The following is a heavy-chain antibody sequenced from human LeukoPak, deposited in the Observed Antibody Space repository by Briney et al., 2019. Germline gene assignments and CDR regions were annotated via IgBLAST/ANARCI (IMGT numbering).Heavy chain of an antibody. CDR2: FDPEDGET. V-gene: IGHV1-24*01. Sequence: ASVKVSCKVSGYTLTELSMHWVRQAPGKGPEWMGGFDPEDGETIYAQKFQGRVTMTEDTSTDTAYMELNSLRSEDTAVYYCATGRPDSSGWLSETSASWFDPWGQGTLVTVSS. D-gene: IGHD3-22*01. J-gene: IGHJ5*02. CDR3: ATGRPDSSGWLSETSASWFDP. CDR1: GYTLTELS.